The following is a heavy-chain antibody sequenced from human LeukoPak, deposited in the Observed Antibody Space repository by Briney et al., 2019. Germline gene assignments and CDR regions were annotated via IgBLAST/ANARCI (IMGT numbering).Heavy chain of an antibody. CDR2: IHHSGTT. CDR1: DASFTNDY. V-gene: IGHV4-34*01. D-gene: IGHD3-22*01. J-gene: IGHJ4*02. CDR3: ARAPSGYKFYFAS. Sequence: SETLSLTCAVYDASFTNDYWSWIRQPPGKGLEWIGEIHHSGTTKYKPSLKSRITISVDTSKNEFSLRLTSVTAADTAVYYCARAPSGYKFYFASWGQRSLVTVSS.